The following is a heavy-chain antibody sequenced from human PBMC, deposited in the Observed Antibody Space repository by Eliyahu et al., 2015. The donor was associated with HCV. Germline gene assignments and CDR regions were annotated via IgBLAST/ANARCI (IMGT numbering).Heavy chain of an antibody. CDR1: GFTFSSXG. Sequence: QVQLVESGGGVVQPGRSLRLSCAASGFTFSSXGXHWVRQAPGKGLEWVAVIWYDGSNKYYADSVKGRFTISRDNSKNTLYLQMNSLRAEDTAVYYCATTYSTGGGNSADDWFDPWGQGTLVTVSS. D-gene: IGHD4-23*01. CDR3: ATTYSTGGGNSADDWFDP. V-gene: IGHV3-33*01. CDR2: IWYDGSNK. J-gene: IGHJ5*02.